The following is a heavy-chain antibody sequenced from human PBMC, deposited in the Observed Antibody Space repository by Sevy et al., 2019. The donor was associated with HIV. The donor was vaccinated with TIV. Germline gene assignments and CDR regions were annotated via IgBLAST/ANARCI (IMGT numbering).Heavy chain of an antibody. V-gene: IGHV3-7*01. CDR3: VGGPPAD. CDR1: GFTFRSYW. D-gene: IGHD3-10*01. J-gene: IGHJ4*02. Sequence: GGSLRLSCAASGFTFRSYWMSWVRQGPGKGLEWVTNIKKDGSEKYYLDSVKGRFTISRDNAKNSVFLQMNSLRVEDTAVYYCVGGPPADWGQGTLVTASS. CDR2: IKKDGSEK.